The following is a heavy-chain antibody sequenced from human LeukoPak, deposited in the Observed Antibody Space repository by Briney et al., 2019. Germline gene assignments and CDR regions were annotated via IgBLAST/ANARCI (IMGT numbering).Heavy chain of an antibody. D-gene: IGHD3-22*01. Sequence: SETLSLTCAVYGGSFSGYYWSWIRQPPGKGLEWIGEINHSGSTNYNPSLKSRVTISVDTSKNQFSLKLSSVTATDTAVYYCARDLRYDSSGFNWFDPWGQGTLVTVSS. V-gene: IGHV4-34*01. CDR3: ARDLRYDSSGFNWFDP. CDR1: GGSFSGYY. CDR2: INHSGST. J-gene: IGHJ5*02.